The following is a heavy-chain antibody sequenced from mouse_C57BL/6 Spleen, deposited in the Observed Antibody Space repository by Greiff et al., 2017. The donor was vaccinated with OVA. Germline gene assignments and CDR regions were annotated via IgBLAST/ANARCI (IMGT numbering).Heavy chain of an antibody. D-gene: IGHD2-3*01. CDR1: GYSITSGYY. CDR2: ISYDGSN. Sequence: ESGPGLVKPSQSLSLTCSVTGYSITSGYYWNWIRQFPGNKLEWMGYISYDGSNNYNPSLKNRISITRDTSKNQFFLKLNSVTTEDTATYYCARGDDGYYVGIAYWGQGTLVTVSA. CDR3: ARGDDGYYVGIAY. V-gene: IGHV3-6*01. J-gene: IGHJ3*01.